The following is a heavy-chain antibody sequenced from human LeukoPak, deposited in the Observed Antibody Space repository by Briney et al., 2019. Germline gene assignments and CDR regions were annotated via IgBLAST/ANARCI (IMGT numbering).Heavy chain of an antibody. Sequence: ASVKVSCKASGYTFTSYGISWVRQAPEQGLEWMGWISAYNGNTNYAQKLQGRVTMTTDTSTSTAYMELRSLRSDDTAVYYCARDIPSSWGHIPFDYWGQGTLVTVSS. D-gene: IGHD7-27*01. J-gene: IGHJ4*02. CDR2: ISAYNGNT. CDR1: GYTFTSYG. V-gene: IGHV1-18*01. CDR3: ARDIPSSWGHIPFDY.